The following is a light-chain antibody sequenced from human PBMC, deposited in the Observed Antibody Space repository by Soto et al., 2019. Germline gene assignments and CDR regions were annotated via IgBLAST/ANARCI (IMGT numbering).Light chain of an antibody. J-gene: IGKJ5*01. CDR2: DTS. CDR1: QSVSSNF. CDR3: HQRNK. V-gene: IGKV3D-20*02. Sequence: EIVLTQSPGTLSLSPGERVTLSCRASQSVSSNFLAWYQQKPGQPPRLLIYDTSNRAAGVPARFSGSRSGTDFTLTISSLEPEDFAVYFCHQRNKFGQGTRLEIK.